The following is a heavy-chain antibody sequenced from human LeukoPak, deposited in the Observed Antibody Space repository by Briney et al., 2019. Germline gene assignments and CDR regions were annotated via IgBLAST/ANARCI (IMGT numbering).Heavy chain of an antibody. CDR2: INHSGST. V-gene: IGHV4-34*01. J-gene: IGHJ4*02. Sequence: SETLSLTCAVYGGSFSGYYWSWIRQPPGKGLEWIGEINHSGSTNYNPSLKSRVTISVDTSKNQFSLKLSSVTAADTAVYYCARYGHCSGGSCYAFDYRGQGTLVTVSS. D-gene: IGHD2-15*01. CDR1: GGSFSGYY. CDR3: ARYGHCSGGSCYAFDY.